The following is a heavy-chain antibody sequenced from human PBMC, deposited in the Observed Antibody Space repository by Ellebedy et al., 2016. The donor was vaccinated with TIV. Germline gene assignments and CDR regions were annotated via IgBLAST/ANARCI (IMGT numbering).Heavy chain of an antibody. CDR3: ARNSYYYDSSGIWFNP. D-gene: IGHD3-22*01. J-gene: IGHJ5*02. CDR1: GGTFSSYA. Sequence: SVKVSXKASGGTFSSYAISWVRQAPGQGLEWMGGIIPIFGTANYAQKFQGRVTITADESTSTAYMELSSLRSEDTAVYYCARNSYYYDSSGIWFNPWGQGTLVTVSS. V-gene: IGHV1-69*13. CDR2: IIPIFGTA.